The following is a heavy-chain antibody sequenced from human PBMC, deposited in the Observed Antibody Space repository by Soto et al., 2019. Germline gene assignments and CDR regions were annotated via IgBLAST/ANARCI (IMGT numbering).Heavy chain of an antibody. CDR2: IIPILGIA. J-gene: IGHJ6*03. CDR1: GGTFGSYT. D-gene: IGHD3-3*02. CDR3: ARDDISGLMDV. V-gene: IGHV1-69*04. Sequence: GASVKVSCKASGGTFGSYTISWVRQAPGQGLEWMGRIIPILGIANYAQKFQGRVTITADKSTSTAYMELSSLRSEDTAVYYCARDDISGLMDVWGKGTTVTVSS.